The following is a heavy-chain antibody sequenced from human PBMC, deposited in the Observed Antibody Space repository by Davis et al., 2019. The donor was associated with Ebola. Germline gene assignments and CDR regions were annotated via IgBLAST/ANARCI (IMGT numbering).Heavy chain of an antibody. CDR1: GFTFNKSA. D-gene: IGHD5-24*01. Sequence: SVKVSCKASGFTFNKSAVHWVRQARGQRLEWVGYIDVGSGDAYYAQLLQERVTITMDMSTGTAYMELSSLRSEDTAVYYCAANSQPYYYYGMDVWGQGTTVTASS. CDR2: IDVGSGDA. CDR3: AANSQPYYYYGMDV. V-gene: IGHV1-58*01. J-gene: IGHJ6*02.